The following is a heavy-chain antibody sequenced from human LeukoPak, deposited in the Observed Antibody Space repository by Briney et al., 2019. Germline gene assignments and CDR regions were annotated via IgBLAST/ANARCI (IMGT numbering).Heavy chain of an antibody. CDR2: IIPILGIA. CDR1: GGTFSSYT. CDR3: AREGAGTMVWGVPNWFDP. J-gene: IGHJ5*02. D-gene: IGHD3-10*01. V-gene: IGHV1-69*04. Sequence: SVKVSCKASGGTFSSYTISWVRQAPGQGIEWMGRIIPILGIANYAQKFQGRVTITADKSTSTAYMELSSLRSEDTAVYYCAREGAGTMVWGVPNWFDPWGQGTLVTVSS.